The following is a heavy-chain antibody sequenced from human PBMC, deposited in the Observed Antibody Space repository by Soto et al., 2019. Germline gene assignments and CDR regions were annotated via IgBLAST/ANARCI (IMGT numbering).Heavy chain of an antibody. CDR3: ARHSPSDTDH. CDR2: IYTGDSDT. CDR1: GYSFTSYW. D-gene: IGHD2-21*02. V-gene: IGHV5-51*01. J-gene: IGHJ4*02. Sequence: GESLKVSWKGSGYSFTSYWIGWVRQMPGKGLEWMGIIYTGDSDTRYSPSFQGQVTISADKSISTAYLQWSSLKASEIAMYYCARHSPSDTDHWGQGTLVTVSS.